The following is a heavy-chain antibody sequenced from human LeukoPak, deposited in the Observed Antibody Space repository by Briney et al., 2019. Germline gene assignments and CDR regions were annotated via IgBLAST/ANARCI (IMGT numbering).Heavy chain of an antibody. D-gene: IGHD6-19*01. Sequence: SETLSLTCTVSGGSISGYYWSWIRQPLGKGLEWIGYIYDTEITNYNPSLRSRVTISIDTSKNQFSLMLSSVTAADTAVYYCARETTLTGYASGLGFNYWGQGTLVTVSS. J-gene: IGHJ4*02. V-gene: IGHV4-59*13. CDR3: ARETTLTGYASGLGFNY. CDR1: GGSISGYY. CDR2: IYDTEIT.